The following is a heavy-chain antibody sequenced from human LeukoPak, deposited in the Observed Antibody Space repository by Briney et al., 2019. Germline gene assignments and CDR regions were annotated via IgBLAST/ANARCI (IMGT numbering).Heavy chain of an antibody. CDR3: ARGELDPHGEGPSRTDY. D-gene: IGHD3-10*01. Sequence: GASVKVSCKASGYTFTSYDINWVRQATGQGLEWMGWMNPNSGNTGYAQKFQGRVTMTRNTSISTAYMELSSLRSEDTAVYYCARGELDPHGEGPSRTDYWGQGTLVTVSS. J-gene: IGHJ4*02. V-gene: IGHV1-8*02. CDR1: GYTFTSYD. CDR2: MNPNSGNT.